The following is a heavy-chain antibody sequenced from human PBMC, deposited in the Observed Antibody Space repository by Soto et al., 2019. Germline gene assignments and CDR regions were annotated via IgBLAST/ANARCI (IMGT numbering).Heavy chain of an antibody. CDR3: SRGSFGYYGP. Sequence: GGSLRLSCNCSGFRFSEHAMTWVRQAPGKGMEWVGFIRNTPYGGTTDYAASVRGRFTISRDDSASIAYLQMNSLKTEDSGLYYCSRGSFGYYGPWGPGTLVTVSS. CDR2: IRNTPYGGTT. CDR1: GFRFSEHA. D-gene: IGHD2-2*03. J-gene: IGHJ5*02. V-gene: IGHV3-49*04.